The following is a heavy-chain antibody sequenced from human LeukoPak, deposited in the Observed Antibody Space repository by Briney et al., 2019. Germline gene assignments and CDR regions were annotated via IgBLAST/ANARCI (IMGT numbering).Heavy chain of an antibody. V-gene: IGHV3-21*01. CDR2: ISSSSSYI. CDR3: ARETRRGTHGDDAFDI. CDR1: GFTFSSYS. Sequence: PGRSLRLSCAASGFTFSSYSMNWVRQAPGKGLEWVSSISSSSSYIYYADSVKGRFTISRDNAKNSLYLQMNSLRAEDTAVYYCARETRRGTHGDDAFDIWGQGTMVTVSS. D-gene: IGHD1-26*01. J-gene: IGHJ3*02.